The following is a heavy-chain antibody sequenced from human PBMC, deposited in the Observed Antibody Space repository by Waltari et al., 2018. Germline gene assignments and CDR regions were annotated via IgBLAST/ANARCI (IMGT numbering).Heavy chain of an antibody. CDR3: ARSGTLDFDY. Sequence: QVQLQESGPGLVKPSETMSHTCAVSGYSISSGYYWGWIRQPPGKGLEWIGSIYHSGSTYYNPSLKSRVTISVDTSKNQFSLKLSSVTAADTAVYYCARSGTLDFDYWGQGTLVTVSS. J-gene: IGHJ4*02. CDR1: GYSISSGYY. CDR2: IYHSGST. V-gene: IGHV4-38-2*01. D-gene: IGHD1-1*01.